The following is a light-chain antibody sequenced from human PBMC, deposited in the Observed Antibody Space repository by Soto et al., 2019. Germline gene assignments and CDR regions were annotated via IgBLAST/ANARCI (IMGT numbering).Light chain of an antibody. CDR3: QQYNDSPFT. J-gene: IGKJ3*01. CDR2: DVS. Sequence: DIQMTQSPSTLSASVGDRVTITCRASQSIGSWLAWYLQKPGKAPKLLIYDVSGLQSGVPSRFSGSGSGTKFTLTISSLQPDDFATYYCQQYNDSPFTFGPGTKVDIK. V-gene: IGKV1-5*01. CDR1: QSIGSW.